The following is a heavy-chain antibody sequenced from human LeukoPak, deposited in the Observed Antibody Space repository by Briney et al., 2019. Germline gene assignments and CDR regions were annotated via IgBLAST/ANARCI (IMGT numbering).Heavy chain of an antibody. CDR1: GGSISGYY. CDR3: ARGGYAIGWYLDY. Sequence: SETLSLTCTVSGGSISGYYWNWIRQPPGKGLEWIGYIYYTGSTNYNPSLKSRVTISVDTSKNQFSLKLSSVTATDTAVYYCARGGYAIGWYLDYWGQGTLVTVSS. V-gene: IGHV4-59*01. CDR2: IYYTGST. J-gene: IGHJ4*02. D-gene: IGHD6-19*01.